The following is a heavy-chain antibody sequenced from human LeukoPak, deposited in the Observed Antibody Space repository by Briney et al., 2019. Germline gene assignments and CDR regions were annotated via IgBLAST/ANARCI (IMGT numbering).Heavy chain of an antibody. V-gene: IGHV4-59*08. Sequence: SETLSLTCTVSGGSISRYYWSWIRQPPGKGLEWTGYISYSGSTNYDPSLKSRVTISVDTSKNQFSLKLNSVTATDTAVYYCARHSGSYYDNYVYWGQGTLVTVSS. CDR3: ARHSGSYYDNYVY. D-gene: IGHD1-26*01. J-gene: IGHJ4*02. CDR1: GGSISRYY. CDR2: ISYSGST.